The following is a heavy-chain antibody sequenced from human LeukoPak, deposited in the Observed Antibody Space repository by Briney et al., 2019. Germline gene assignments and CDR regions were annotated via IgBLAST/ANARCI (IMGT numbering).Heavy chain of an antibody. J-gene: IGHJ4*02. CDR2: IYSSGST. CDR1: GDSISSGGYY. CDR3: AREEGD. Sequence: SETLSLTCTVSGDSISSGGYYWSWIRQPAGKGLEWIGRIYSSGSTNCNPSLKSRVTISVDTSNNQFPLKLSSVTAADTAVYYCAREEGDWGQGTLVTVSS. D-gene: IGHD1-26*01. V-gene: IGHV4-61*02.